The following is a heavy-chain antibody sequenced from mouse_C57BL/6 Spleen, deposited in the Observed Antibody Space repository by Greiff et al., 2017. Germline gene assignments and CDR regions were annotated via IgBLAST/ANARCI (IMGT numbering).Heavy chain of an antibody. J-gene: IGHJ2*01. CDR2: IYPGSGNT. V-gene: IGHV1-76*01. Sequence: QVQLQQSGAELVRPGASVKLSCKASGYTFTDYYINWVKQRPGQGLEWIARIYPGSGNTYYNEKFKGKATLTAEKSSSTAYMQLSSLTSEDSAVYFCALITTVVATSHYFDYWGQGTTLTVSS. CDR1: GYTFTDYY. D-gene: IGHD1-1*01. CDR3: ALITTVVATSHYFDY.